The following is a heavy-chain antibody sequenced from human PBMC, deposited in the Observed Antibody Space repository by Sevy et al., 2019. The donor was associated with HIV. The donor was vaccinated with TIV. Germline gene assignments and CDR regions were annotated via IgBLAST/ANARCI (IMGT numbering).Heavy chain of an antibody. D-gene: IGHD1-1*01. CDR1: GYRFSDYW. CDR2: IYPGDSDT. Sequence: GESLEISCKGFGYRFSDYWIGWVRQMPGKGLEWMGIIYPGDSDTRYSPSFRGQVTISADKSISTAYLQWSTLKASDTAMYFCARGARGTLPSYYYYTLDVWGQGTTVTVSS. J-gene: IGHJ6*02. CDR3: ARGARGTLPSYYYYTLDV. V-gene: IGHV5-51*01.